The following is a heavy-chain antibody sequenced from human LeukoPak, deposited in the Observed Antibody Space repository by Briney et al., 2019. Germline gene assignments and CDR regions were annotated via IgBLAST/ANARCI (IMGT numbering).Heavy chain of an antibody. CDR1: GHTFTGYY. J-gene: IGHJ4*02. V-gene: IGHV1-2*02. D-gene: IGHD3-3*01. CDR2: INPNSGGT. CDR3: ARYYDFWSGPFDY. Sequence: ASVKVSCKASGHTFTGYYMHWVRQAPGQGLEWMGWINPNSGGTNYAQKFQGRVTMTRDTSISTAYMELSRLRSDDTAVYYCARYYDFWSGPFDYWGQGTLVTVSS.